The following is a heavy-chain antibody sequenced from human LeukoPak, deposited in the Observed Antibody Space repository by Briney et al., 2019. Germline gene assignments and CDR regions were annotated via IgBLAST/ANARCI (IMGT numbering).Heavy chain of an antibody. CDR3: ARGDFGAYGYFDY. Sequence: GGSLRLSCVVSGITFSSYEMNWVRQAPGQGLEWVAVISYDGTKKFYADSVKGRFTISRDSSMNTLDLQMNSLRPEDTAIYYCARGDFGAYGYFDYWGQGTLVTVSS. D-gene: IGHD4-17*01. J-gene: IGHJ4*02. CDR1: GITFSSYE. V-gene: IGHV3-30-3*01. CDR2: ISYDGTKK.